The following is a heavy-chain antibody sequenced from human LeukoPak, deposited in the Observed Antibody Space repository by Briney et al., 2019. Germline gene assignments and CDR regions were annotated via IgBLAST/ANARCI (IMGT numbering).Heavy chain of an antibody. V-gene: IGHV6-1*01. CDR3: ARGDLNYYGSGNYFDY. J-gene: IGHJ4*02. Sequence: SQTLSLTCAISGDSVSSNSAAWNWIRQSPSRGLEWLGRTYYRSKWYNDYAVSVKSRITINPDTSKNQFSLQLNSVTPEDTAVYYCARGDLNYYGSGNYFDYWGQGTLVTVSS. CDR1: GDSVSSNSAA. CDR2: TYYRSKWYN. D-gene: IGHD3-10*01.